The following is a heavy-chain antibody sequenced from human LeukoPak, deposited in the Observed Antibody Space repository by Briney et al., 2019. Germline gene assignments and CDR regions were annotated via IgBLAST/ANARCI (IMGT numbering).Heavy chain of an antibody. V-gene: IGHV5-51*01. CDR3: ARRATLYDILTGYYQYYFDY. Sequence: GESLKISCKHSEYSFPTYCVGWVRQMPGKGLEWMGIIYPDDSDTRYSPSFQGQVTISADRSISTAYLQWSSLKASDTAMYYCARRATLYDILTGYYQYYFDYWGQGTLVTVSS. CDR1: EYSFPTYC. CDR2: IYPDDSDT. J-gene: IGHJ4*02. D-gene: IGHD3-9*01.